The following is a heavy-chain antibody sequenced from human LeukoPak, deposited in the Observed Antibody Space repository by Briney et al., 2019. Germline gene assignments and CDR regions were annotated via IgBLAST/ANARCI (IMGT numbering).Heavy chain of an antibody. CDR2: ISGSGGST. V-gene: IGHV3-23*01. CDR3: AEGPYYDILTGPDY. Sequence: PGGSLRLSCAASGFTFSSYAMSWVRQAPGKGLEWVSAISGSGGSTYYADSVKGRFTISRDNSKNTLYLPMNSLRAEDTAVYYCAEGPYYDILTGPDYWGQGTLVTVSS. CDR1: GFTFSSYA. D-gene: IGHD3-9*01. J-gene: IGHJ4*02.